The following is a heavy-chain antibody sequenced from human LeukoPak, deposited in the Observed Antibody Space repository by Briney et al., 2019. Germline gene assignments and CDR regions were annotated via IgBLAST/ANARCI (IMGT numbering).Heavy chain of an antibody. CDR1: GGSVNNYY. V-gene: IGHV4-39*07. J-gene: IGHJ5*02. Sequence: SETLSLTCTVSGGSVNNYYWGWIRQPPGMGLEWVGVIYYTGSTYYNPSLKSRVTMSVDTSKNQFSLKLSSVTAADTAVYYCARVTAGYYDFWSGPTGWFDPWGQGTLVTVSS. CDR3: ARVTAGYYDFWSGPTGWFDP. CDR2: IYYTGST. D-gene: IGHD3-3*01.